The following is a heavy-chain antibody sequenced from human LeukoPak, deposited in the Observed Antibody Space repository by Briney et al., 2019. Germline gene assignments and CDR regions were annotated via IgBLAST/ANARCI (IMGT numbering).Heavy chain of an antibody. CDR3: ARDGGGGDYDFWSGSYAFDI. V-gene: IGHV4-4*07. D-gene: IGHD3-3*01. CDR1: GGSISSYY. Sequence: SETLSLTCTVSGGSISSYYWSWIRQPAGKGLEWIGRIYTSGSTNYNPSLKSRVTMSVDTSKNQFSLKLSSVTAADTAVYYCARDGGGGDYDFWSGSYAFDIWGQGTMVTVSS. CDR2: IYTSGST. J-gene: IGHJ3*02.